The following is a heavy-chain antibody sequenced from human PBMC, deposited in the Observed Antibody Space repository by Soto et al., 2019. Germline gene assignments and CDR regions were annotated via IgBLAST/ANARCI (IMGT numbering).Heavy chain of an antibody. CDR1: GFTFSNYA. CDR2: ISSAGNT. Sequence: GSLRLSCAASGFTFSNYALSSVRQAPGKGLEWVSAISSAGNTYYSDSVKGRFTISRDNSKNTLSLQMDSLRAEDTAVYYCAKQVRDGTSSPYYFDYWGRGTMVTVSS. V-gene: IGHV3-23*01. D-gene: IGHD6-6*01. J-gene: IGHJ4*02. CDR3: AKQVRDGTSSPYYFDY.